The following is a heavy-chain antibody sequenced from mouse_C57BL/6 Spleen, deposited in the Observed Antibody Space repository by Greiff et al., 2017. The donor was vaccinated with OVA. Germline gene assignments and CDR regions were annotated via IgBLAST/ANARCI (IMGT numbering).Heavy chain of an antibody. V-gene: IGHV1-18*01. CDR2: INPNNGGT. D-gene: IGHD1-1*01. Sequence: VQLQQSGPELVKPGASVKIPCKASGYTFTDYNMDWVKQSHGKSLEWIGDINPNNGGTIYNQKFKGKATLTVDQSSSTAYMELRSLTSEDTAVYYCARYRYYAFDVWGTGTTVTVSS. CDR3: ARYRYYAFDV. CDR1: GYTFTDYN. J-gene: IGHJ1*03.